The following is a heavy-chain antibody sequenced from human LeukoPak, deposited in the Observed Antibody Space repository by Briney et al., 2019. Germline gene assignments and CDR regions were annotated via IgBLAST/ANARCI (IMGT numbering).Heavy chain of an antibody. D-gene: IGHD2-15*01. CDR1: GFAFSDYA. Sequence: GGSLRLSCAASGFAFSDYAMHWVRQAPGKGPERVTVISYDGSYKYYADSVKSRFTISRDNSKNTLYLQMNSLRAEDTAVYYCARGGVGCSGGSCYSRNLFDYWGQGTLVTVSS. V-gene: IGHV3-30*04. CDR2: ISYDGSYK. CDR3: ARGGVGCSGGSCYSRNLFDY. J-gene: IGHJ4*02.